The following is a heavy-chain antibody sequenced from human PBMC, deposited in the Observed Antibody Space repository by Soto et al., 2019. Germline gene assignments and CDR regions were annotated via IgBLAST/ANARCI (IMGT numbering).Heavy chain of an antibody. CDR3: VKAGTMAGTGTAPRPFDS. CDR1: GFMFNAYG. CDR2: ISFDGSNQ. Sequence: QVQLVESGGGVVQPGRSLRLSCAASGFMFNAYGMHWVRQAPGNGLEWVAVISFDGSNQYYEESVKGRFTISRDNSKNTLYLEMHSLRADDTGVYFCVKAGTMAGTGTAPRPFDSWGRGTMVTVSS. D-gene: IGHD6-13*01. J-gene: IGHJ3*02. V-gene: IGHV3-30*18.